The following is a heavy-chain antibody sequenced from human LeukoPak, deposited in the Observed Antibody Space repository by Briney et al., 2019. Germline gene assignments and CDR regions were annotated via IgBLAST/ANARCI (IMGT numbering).Heavy chain of an antibody. CDR3: AKDLTPMAAATGDAFDI. J-gene: IGHJ3*02. CDR2: ISSSGGST. CDR1: GFTFSSYA. D-gene: IGHD6-13*01. Sequence: GGSLRLSCAASGFTFSSYAMSWVRQAPGKGLEWVSAISSSGGSTYYAASVNGWFTISRNTSNNTLYLQMNILRAEDTAVYYCAKDLTPMAAATGDAFDIWGQGTMVTVSS. V-gene: IGHV3-23*01.